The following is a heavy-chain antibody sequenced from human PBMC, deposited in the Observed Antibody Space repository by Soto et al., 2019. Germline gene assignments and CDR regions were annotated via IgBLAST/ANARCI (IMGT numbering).Heavy chain of an antibody. Sequence: QVQLQQWGAGLLKPSETLSLTCAVYGGSFSGYYWSWIRQPPGKGLEWIGEINHSGSTNYNPSLKRRVNISVDTSKNQFSLKLSSVTAADTAVYYCARGNAVAYWGQGTLVTVSS. CDR3: ARGNAVAY. CDR2: INHSGST. V-gene: IGHV4-34*01. D-gene: IGHD6-19*01. CDR1: GGSFSGYY. J-gene: IGHJ4*02.